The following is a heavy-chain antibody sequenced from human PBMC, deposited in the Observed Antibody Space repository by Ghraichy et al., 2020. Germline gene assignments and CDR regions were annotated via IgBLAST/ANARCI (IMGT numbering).Heavy chain of an antibody. CDR1: GGSISSGGYY. CDR3: ARGGWVRGYRGGYGMDV. CDR2: IYYSGST. J-gene: IGHJ6*02. Sequence: SQTLSLTCTVSGGSISSGGYYWSWIRQHPGKGLEWIGYIYYSGSTYYNPSLKSRVTISVDTSKNQFSLKLSSVTAADTAVYYCARGGWVRGYRGGYGMDVWGQGTTVTVSS. V-gene: IGHV4-31*03. D-gene: IGHD3-10*01.